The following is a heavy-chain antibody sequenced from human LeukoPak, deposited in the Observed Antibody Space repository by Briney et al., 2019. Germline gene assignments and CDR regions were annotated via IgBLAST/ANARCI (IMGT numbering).Heavy chain of an antibody. D-gene: IGHD6-19*01. CDR2: IRYDGSNK. CDR3: AKDAVAGLDY. V-gene: IGHV3-30*02. Sequence: GGSLRLSCAASGFSFSSYGMHWARQAPGKGLEWVAFIRYDGSNKYYADSVKGRFTISRDNSKNTLYLQMNSLRAEDTAVYYCAKDAVAGLDYWGQGTLVTVSS. CDR1: GFSFSSYG. J-gene: IGHJ4*02.